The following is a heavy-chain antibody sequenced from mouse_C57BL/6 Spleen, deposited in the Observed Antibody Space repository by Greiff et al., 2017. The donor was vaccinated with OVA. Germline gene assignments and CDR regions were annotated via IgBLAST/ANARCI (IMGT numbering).Heavy chain of an antibody. V-gene: IGHV1-22*01. J-gene: IGHJ3*01. CDR3: ATGPAWFAY. CDR1: GYTFTDYN. CDR2: INPNNGGT. Sequence: VQLKESGPELVKPGASVKMSCKASGYTFTDYNMHWVKQSHGKSLEWIGYINPNNGGTSYNQKFKGKATLTVNKSSSTAYMELRSLTSEDSAVYYCATGPAWFAYWGQGTLVTVSA.